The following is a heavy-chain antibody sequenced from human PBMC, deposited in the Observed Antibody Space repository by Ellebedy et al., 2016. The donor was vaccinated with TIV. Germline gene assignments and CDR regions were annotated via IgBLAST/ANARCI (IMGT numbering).Heavy chain of an antibody. CDR1: GFTFSSYA. Sequence: GGSLRLSXAASGFTFSSYAMHWVRQAPGKGLEWVAVISYDGSNKYYADSVEGRFTISRDNSKNTLNLQMNSLRAEDTAVYFCARADYYGSGTYSNVMDVWGQGTTVTVSS. J-gene: IGHJ6*02. D-gene: IGHD3-10*01. V-gene: IGHV3-30-3*01. CDR3: ARADYYGSGTYSNVMDV. CDR2: ISYDGSNK.